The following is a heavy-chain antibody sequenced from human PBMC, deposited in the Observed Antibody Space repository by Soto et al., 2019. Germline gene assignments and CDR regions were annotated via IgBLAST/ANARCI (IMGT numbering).Heavy chain of an antibody. Sequence: QVQLQQWGAGLLKPSETLSLTCAVYGGSFSGYYWSWIRQPPGKGLEWIGEINHSGSTNYNPSLKSRVTISVDTSKNQFSLKLSSVTAADTAVYYCARVSPGYVWGSYRNPSYGMDVWGQGTTVTVSS. J-gene: IGHJ6*02. CDR3: ARVSPGYVWGSYRNPSYGMDV. V-gene: IGHV4-34*01. CDR2: INHSGST. CDR1: GGSFSGYY. D-gene: IGHD3-16*02.